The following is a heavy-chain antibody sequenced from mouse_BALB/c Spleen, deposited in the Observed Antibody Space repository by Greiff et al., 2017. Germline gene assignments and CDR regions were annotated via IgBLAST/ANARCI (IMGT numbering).Heavy chain of an antibody. Sequence: VKLMESGPGLVAPSQSLSITCTVSGFSLTSYGVHWVRQPPGKGLEWLGVIWAGGSTNYNSALMSRLSISKDNSKSQVFLKMNSLQTDDTAMYYCARGGSTMSTFAYWGQGTLVTVSA. CDR1: GFSLTSYG. D-gene: IGHD2-4*01. CDR3: ARGGSTMSTFAY. V-gene: IGHV2-9*02. CDR2: IWAGGST. J-gene: IGHJ3*01.